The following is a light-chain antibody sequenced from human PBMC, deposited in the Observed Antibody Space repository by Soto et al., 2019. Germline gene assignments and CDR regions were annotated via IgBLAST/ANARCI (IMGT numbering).Light chain of an antibody. J-gene: IGLJ1*01. V-gene: IGLV1-51*01. CDR1: SSNIGDNY. Sequence: QSVLTQPPSVSAAPGQQVTISCSGSSSNIGDNYVSWYQHLPGTAPKLVVYDNDRRPSGIPGRFSGSKSGTSATLVITGPQAGEGADYSGEPGDHRREGNFVSGTGT. CDR2: DND. CDR3: EPGDHRREGNFV.